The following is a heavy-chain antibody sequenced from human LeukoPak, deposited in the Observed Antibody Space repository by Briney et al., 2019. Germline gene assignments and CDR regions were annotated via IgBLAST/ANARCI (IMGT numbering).Heavy chain of an antibody. CDR2: INPNSGGT. CDR3: ARGYGSRFDP. Sequence: ASVKVSCKAARAIFTGYYMHWVRQAPGQGLEWMGRINPNSGGTNYAQKFQGRVTMTRDTSISTAYLELSRLRSDDTAVYYCARGYGSRFDPWGQGTLVTVSS. D-gene: IGHD2-15*01. V-gene: IGHV1-2*06. J-gene: IGHJ5*02. CDR1: RAIFTGYY.